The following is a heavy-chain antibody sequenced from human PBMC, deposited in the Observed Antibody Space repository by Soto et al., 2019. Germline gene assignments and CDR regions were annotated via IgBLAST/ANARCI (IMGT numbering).Heavy chain of an antibody. D-gene: IGHD6-13*01. CDR2: IVPIYRTA. V-gene: IGHV1-69*13. Sequence: PVKVSCKASGGTFSSYRINWVRQAPGQGLEWVGGIVPIYRTADYAQKFQGRVTITADESARTAYMELRSLKSQDTAVYYCARDSGAKLSSSWGQGTLVTVSS. CDR1: GGTFSSYR. CDR3: ARDSGAKLSSS. J-gene: IGHJ4*02.